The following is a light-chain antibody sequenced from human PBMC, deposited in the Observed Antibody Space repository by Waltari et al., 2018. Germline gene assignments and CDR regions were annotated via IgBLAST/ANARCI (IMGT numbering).Light chain of an antibody. J-gene: IGKJ1*01. CDR2: GAS. V-gene: IGKV3-20*01. CDR3: QHYLRLPVT. Sequence: EIVLTQSPGTLSLSLGERATVSCRASQSVSRALAWYQQQPGQAPRLLIHGASTRATGIPDRFSGSGSGTDFSLTISRLEPDDFAIYYCQHYLRLPVTFGQGTTVEI. CDR1: QSVSRA.